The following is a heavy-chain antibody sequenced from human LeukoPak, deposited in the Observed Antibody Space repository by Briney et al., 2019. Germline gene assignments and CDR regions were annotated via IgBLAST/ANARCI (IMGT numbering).Heavy chain of an antibody. CDR2: ISTDESST. CDR1: GFTFSSYW. V-gene: IGHV3-74*01. J-gene: IGHJ1*01. CDR3: ARAPSEIGGYYPQYFRH. Sequence: PGGSLRLSCVASGFTFSSYWMYWVRQAPGKGLVWVSHISTDESSTSYADSVKGRFTISRDNAKNTVSLQMNSLRAEDTGVYYCARAPSEIGGYYPQYFRHWGQGTLVTVSS. D-gene: IGHD3-22*01.